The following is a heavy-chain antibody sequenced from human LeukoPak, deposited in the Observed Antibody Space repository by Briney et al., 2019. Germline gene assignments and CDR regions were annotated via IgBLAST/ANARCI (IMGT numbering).Heavy chain of an antibody. J-gene: IGHJ4*02. V-gene: IGHV3-7*01. D-gene: IGHD4-23*01. CDR3: ARDRGYSSFDY. CDR2: IKEDGSEI. Sequence: IKEDGSEINYVDSVKGRFTISRDNAKSSLYLQMNSPRIEDTAVYYCARDRGYSSFDYWGQGTLVTVSS.